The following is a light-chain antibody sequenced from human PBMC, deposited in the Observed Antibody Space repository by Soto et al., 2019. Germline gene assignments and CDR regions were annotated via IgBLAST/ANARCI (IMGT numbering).Light chain of an antibody. V-gene: IGLV2-18*02. J-gene: IGLJ1*01. CDR3: SSYTSSNTYV. CDR2: DVS. Sequence: SVLSPPPSVSVAPGQSVTISCTGSSSDVGSYNRVSWYQQPPGTAPKLMIYDVSNRPSGVPARCSGSKSGNTAYLTISGIQAADEADYYCSSYTSSNTYVFGTGTKVTV. CDR1: SSDVGSYNR.